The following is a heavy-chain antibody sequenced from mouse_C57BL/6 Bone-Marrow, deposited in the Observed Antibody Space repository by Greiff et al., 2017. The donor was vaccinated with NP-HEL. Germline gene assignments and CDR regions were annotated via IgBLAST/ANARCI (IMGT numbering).Heavy chain of an antibody. J-gene: IGHJ4*01. CDR2: ISSGSITI. CDR1: GFTFSDYG. CDR3: ARRYRGLYYYAMDY. D-gene: IGHD2-12*01. V-gene: IGHV5-17*01. Sequence: EVKLVESGGGLVKPGGSLKLSCAASGFTFSDYGMHWVRQAPEKGLEWVAYISSGSITIYYADTVTGRFTFSRDNAKNTLFLQMTSLSSDDTAMYYCARRYRGLYYYAMDYWGQGTSVTVSS.